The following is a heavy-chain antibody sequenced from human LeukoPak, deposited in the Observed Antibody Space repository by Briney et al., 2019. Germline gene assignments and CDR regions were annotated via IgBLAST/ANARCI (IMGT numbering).Heavy chain of an antibody. CDR2: INHSGST. CDR3: ARGRVRVVVVAATGGNWFDP. Sequence: GSLRLSCAASGFTFSSYAMSWVRQAPGKGLEWIGEINHSGSTNYNPSLKSRVTISVDTSKNQFSLKLSSVTAADTAVYYCARGRVRVVVVAATGGNWFDPWGQGTLVTVSS. CDR1: GFTFSSYA. J-gene: IGHJ5*02. D-gene: IGHD2-15*01. V-gene: IGHV4-34*01.